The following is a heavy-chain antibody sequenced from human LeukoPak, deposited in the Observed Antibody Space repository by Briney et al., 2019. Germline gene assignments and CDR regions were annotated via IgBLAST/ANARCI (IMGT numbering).Heavy chain of an antibody. D-gene: IGHD3-10*01. CDR1: GFIFDDYG. CDR2: RNGGST. Sequence: PGGSLRLSCAASGFIFDDYGMTWVRQAPGKGLEWVSGRNGGSTDYGDSVKGRFTISRDNVKNSLYLQMNSLRAEDTALYFCARISTTMIRGVTNWFDPWGQGTLVTVSS. J-gene: IGHJ5*02. V-gene: IGHV3-20*04. CDR3: ARISTTMIRGVTNWFDP.